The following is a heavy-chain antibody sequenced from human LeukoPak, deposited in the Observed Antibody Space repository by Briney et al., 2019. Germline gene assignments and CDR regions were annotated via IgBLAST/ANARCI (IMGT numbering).Heavy chain of an antibody. Sequence: PSETLSLTCAVSGASISNNWWTWVRQPPGKGLEWIGEINHSGSTNYNPSLKSRVTISVDTSKNQFSLKLSSVTAADTAVYYCARVNDGDRYYYYYYMDVWGKGTTVTVSS. CDR3: ARVNDGDRYYYYYYMDV. CDR1: GASISNNW. J-gene: IGHJ6*03. V-gene: IGHV4-4*02. CDR2: INHSGST. D-gene: IGHD4-17*01.